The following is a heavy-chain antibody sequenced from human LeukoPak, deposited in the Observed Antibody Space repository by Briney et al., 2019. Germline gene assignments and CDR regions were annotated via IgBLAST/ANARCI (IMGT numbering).Heavy chain of an antibody. V-gene: IGHV3-53*01. CDR1: GFTVSGNS. CDR2: IYSGGNT. CDR3: AKDDDWGRYKH. D-gene: IGHD3-16*01. Sequence: PGGSLRLSCTVSGFTVSGNSWSWVRQAPGKGLEWVSFIYSGGNTHYSDSVKGRFTLSRDNSKNTLYLQTNSLRAEDTAVYYCAKDDDWGRYKHWGQGTLVTVSS. J-gene: IGHJ4*02.